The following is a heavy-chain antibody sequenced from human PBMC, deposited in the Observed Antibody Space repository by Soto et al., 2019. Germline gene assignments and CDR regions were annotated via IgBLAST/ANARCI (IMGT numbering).Heavy chain of an antibody. CDR2: IYYSGST. CDR1: GGSISSYY. CDR3: ARGGITIFGVVNPYFDH. V-gene: IGHV4-59*08. D-gene: IGHD3-3*01. Sequence: PSETLSLTCTVSGGSISSYYWSWIRQPPGKGLEWIGYIYYSGSTNYNPSLKSRVTISVDTSKNQFSLKLSSVTAADTAVYYCARGGITIFGVVNPYFDHWGQGTLVTVSS. J-gene: IGHJ4*02.